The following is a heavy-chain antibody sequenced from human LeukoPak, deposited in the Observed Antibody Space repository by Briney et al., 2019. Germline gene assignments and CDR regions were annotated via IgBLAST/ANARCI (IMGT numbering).Heavy chain of an antibody. V-gene: IGHV3-21*01. CDR1: GFTFSSYS. Sequence: GGSLRLSCAASGFTFSSYSMNWVRQAPGKGLEWVSSISSSSSYIYYADSVKGRFTISRDNAKNSLYLQTNSLRAEDTAVYYCARDSTSIVVVPAATDYWGQGTLVTVSS. CDR2: ISSSSSYI. D-gene: IGHD2-2*01. CDR3: ARDSTSIVVVPAATDY. J-gene: IGHJ4*02.